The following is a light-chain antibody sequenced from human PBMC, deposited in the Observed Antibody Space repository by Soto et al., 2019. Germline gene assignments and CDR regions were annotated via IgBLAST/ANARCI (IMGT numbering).Light chain of an antibody. V-gene: IGKV3-15*01. J-gene: IGKJ5*01. CDR3: QQYNNWPPT. Sequence: EIVMTQSPATLSVSPGERATLSCRASQSVSGNLAWYQQKPGQAPRLLIYGASTRATGIPARFSGSGSGTDFTLTISSLQSEEFAVYYCQQYNNWPPTFGQGTRLEIK. CDR2: GAS. CDR1: QSVSGN.